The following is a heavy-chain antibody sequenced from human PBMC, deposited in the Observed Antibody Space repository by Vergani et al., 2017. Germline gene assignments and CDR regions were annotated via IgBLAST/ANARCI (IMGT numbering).Heavy chain of an antibody. CDR2: IYYSGST. CDR3: ARYDLGHYYYYMDV. D-gene: IGHD3-3*01. CDR1: GGSISSYY. V-gene: IGHV4-59*01. Sequence: QVQLQESGPGLVKPSETLSLTCTVSGGSISSYYWSWIRQPPGKGLEWIGYIYYSGSTNYNPSLKSRVTISVDTSKNQFSLKLSSVTAADTAVYYCARYDLGHYYYYMDVWGKATTVTVSS. J-gene: IGHJ6*03.